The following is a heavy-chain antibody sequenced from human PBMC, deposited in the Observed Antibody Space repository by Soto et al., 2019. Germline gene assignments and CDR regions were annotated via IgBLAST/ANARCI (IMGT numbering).Heavy chain of an antibody. Sequence: QVQLQESGPGLVKPSETLSLTCTVSGGSISSYYWSWIRQPPGKGLEWIGYFYYSGSTNYNPSLKSRVTISVDTSKNQFSLKLSSVTAADTAVYYCARAGITMGYFQHWGQGTLVTVSS. CDR1: GGSISSYY. D-gene: IGHD3-10*01. CDR3: ARAGITMGYFQH. J-gene: IGHJ1*01. CDR2: FYYSGST. V-gene: IGHV4-59*01.